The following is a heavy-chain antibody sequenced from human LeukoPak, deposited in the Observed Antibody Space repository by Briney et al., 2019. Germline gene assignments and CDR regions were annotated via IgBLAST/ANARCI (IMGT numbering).Heavy chain of an antibody. J-gene: IGHJ4*02. CDR1: GFTFRNYA. CDR3: AKVGVRGCSSSTCFIY. Sequence: GGSLRPSCAASGFTFRNYALSWVRQAPGKGLEWVSAIGGSGDTTYYADSVKGRFTISRDNSKNTLYLQMNSLRPDDTAVYYCAKVGVRGCSSSTCFIYWGQGTLVTVSS. CDR2: IGGSGDTT. D-gene: IGHD2-2*01. V-gene: IGHV3-23*01.